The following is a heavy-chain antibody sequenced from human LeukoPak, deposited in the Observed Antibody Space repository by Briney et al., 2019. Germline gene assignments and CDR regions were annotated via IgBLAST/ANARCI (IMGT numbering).Heavy chain of an antibody. J-gene: IGHJ4*02. CDR2: ISAYNGNT. CDR1: GYTFTSYG. D-gene: IGHD3-16*02. CDR3: ARTRNDYVWGSYRYTNSPHDY. V-gene: IGHV1-18*01. Sequence: AASVKVSCKASGYTFTSYGISWVRQAPGQGLEWMGWISAYNGNTNYAQKLQGRVTMTTDTSTSTAYMELRSLRSDDTAVYYCARTRNDYVWGSYRYTNSPHDYWGQGTLVTVSS.